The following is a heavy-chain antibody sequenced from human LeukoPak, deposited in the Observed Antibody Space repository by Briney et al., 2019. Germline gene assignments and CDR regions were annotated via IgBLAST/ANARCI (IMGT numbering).Heavy chain of an antibody. CDR2: INHSGSS. J-gene: IGHJ3*02. D-gene: IGHD2-2*01. CDR1: GGSFSGYY. CDR3: ARVVQGFDDFEI. V-gene: IGHV4-34*01. Sequence: SETLSLTCAVYGGSFSGYYWSWIRQPPGKGLEWIGEINHSGSSNYNPSLKNRVTISVDTSKNQFSLKLSSVTAADTAVYYCARVVQGFDDFEIWGQGTMVTVSS.